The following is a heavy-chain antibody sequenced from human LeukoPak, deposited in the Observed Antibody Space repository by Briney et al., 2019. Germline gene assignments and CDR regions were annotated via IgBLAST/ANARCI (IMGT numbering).Heavy chain of an antibody. CDR1: GGSISSSSYY. Sequence: SETLSLTCTVSGGSISSSSYYWGWIRQPPGKGLEWIGSIYYSGSTNYNPSLKSRVTISVDTSKNQFSLKLSSVTAADTAVYYCARHGADYYDSSGYFDWGQGTLVTVSS. CDR3: ARHGADYYDSSGYFD. D-gene: IGHD3-22*01. J-gene: IGHJ4*02. CDR2: IYYSGST. V-gene: IGHV4-39*07.